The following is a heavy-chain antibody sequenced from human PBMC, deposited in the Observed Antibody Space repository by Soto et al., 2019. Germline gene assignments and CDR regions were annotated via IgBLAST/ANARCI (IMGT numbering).Heavy chain of an antibody. CDR1: GFTFSSYA. J-gene: IGHJ6*02. CDR2: ISGSGAGT. CDR3: AKRDYYYGVDV. Sequence: EVQLLESGGGLVQPGGSLRLSCAASGFTFSSYAMSWVRQAPGKGLEWVSAISGSGAGTYYADSVQGRFTISRDYSKNTVYLQMNSLRAEDRAIYYCAKRDYYYGVDVWGHGTTVTVSS. V-gene: IGHV3-23*01.